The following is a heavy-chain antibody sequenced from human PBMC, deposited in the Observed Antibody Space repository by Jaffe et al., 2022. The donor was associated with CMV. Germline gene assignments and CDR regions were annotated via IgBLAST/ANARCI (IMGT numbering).Heavy chain of an antibody. V-gene: IGHV4-34*01. CDR2: INHSGST. CDR3: ARTIRSRDLAPRGAFDI. J-gene: IGHJ3*02. D-gene: IGHD1-26*01. CDR1: GGSFSGYY. Sequence: QVQLQQWGAGLLKPSETLSLTCAVYGGSFSGYYWSWIRQPPGKGLEWIGEINHSGSTNYNPSLKSRVTISVDTSKNQFSLKLSSVTAADTAVYYCARTIRSRDLAPRGAFDIWGQGTMVTVSS.